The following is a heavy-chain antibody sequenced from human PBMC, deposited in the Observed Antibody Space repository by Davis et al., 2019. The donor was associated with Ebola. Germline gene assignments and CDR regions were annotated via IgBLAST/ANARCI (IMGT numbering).Heavy chain of an antibody. D-gene: IGHD2-15*01. CDR2: IKSLTDGGTT. CDR1: GFTFTNTG. J-gene: IGHJ4*02. Sequence: PGGSLRLSCVVSGFTFTNTGMNWVRQAPGKGLEWVGRIKSLTDGGTTDYAATVKGRFIVSRDAPRNTLHLQMNSLKTEDTGIYYCTTGQVVGVYWGQGALVTVSS. V-gene: IGHV3-15*07. CDR3: TTGQVVGVY.